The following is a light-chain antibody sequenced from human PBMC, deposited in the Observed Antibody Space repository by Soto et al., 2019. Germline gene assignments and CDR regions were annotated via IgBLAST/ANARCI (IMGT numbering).Light chain of an antibody. CDR3: QQYGSSPET. Sequence: EMVLTQSPDTLSLSPGERATLSCRASQTVSSNFLAWYQQRPGQAPRLLIYGASSRATGIPDRFSGSGSGTDFTLTIRRLEPEHLAVYYCQQYGSSPETFGQGTKVEI. J-gene: IGKJ1*01. CDR1: QTVSSNF. CDR2: GAS. V-gene: IGKV3-20*01.